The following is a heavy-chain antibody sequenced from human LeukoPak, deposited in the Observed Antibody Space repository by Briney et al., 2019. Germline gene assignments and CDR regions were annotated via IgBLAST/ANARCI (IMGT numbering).Heavy chain of an antibody. V-gene: IGHV3-23*01. CDR3: AKFRPDDITVAATGYFDS. J-gene: IGHJ4*02. D-gene: IGHD6-19*01. CDR2: ISGSGSAT. CDR1: GFTFSSDA. Sequence: GASLRLSCAASGFTFSSDAMSWVRQAPGKGLNWVSTISGSGSATYYADSAKGRFTISRDNSKNTLYLQMNSLRAEDTAVYYCAKFRPDDITVAATGYFDSWGQGTLVTVPS.